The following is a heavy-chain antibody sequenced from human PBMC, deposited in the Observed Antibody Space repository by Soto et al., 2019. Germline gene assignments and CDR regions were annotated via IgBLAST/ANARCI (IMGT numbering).Heavy chain of an antibody. CDR1: GYTFTGYD. J-gene: IGHJ4*02. CDR2: MNPSSGNT. D-gene: IGHD5-12*01. V-gene: IGHV1-8*01. CDR3: ARGSPTEYSNYLDV. Sequence: ASVKVSCKASGYTFTGYDIHWVKQATGQGLEWMGWMNPSSGNTGYAQDFQGRVSMTRNTTISTAYMELSTLRSEDTAVYYCARGSPTEYSNYLDVWGQGTLVTVSS.